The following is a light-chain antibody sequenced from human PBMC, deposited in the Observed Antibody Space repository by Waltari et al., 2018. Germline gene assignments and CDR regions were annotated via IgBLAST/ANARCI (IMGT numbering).Light chain of an antibody. Sequence: DIQMTQSPSTLSASVGDRVTITCRASQSISTWFAWYQQKPGKAPKLLIYKASDLESGVPSRFSGSGSGTEFTLTISSLQPDDSATYYCQQYTSFTLTFGGGTKVEIK. J-gene: IGKJ4*01. V-gene: IGKV1-5*03. CDR2: KAS. CDR3: QQYTSFTLT. CDR1: QSISTW.